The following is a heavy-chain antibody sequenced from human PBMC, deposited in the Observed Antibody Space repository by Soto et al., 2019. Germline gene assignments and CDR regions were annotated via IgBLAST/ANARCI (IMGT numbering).Heavy chain of an antibody. CDR2: ISPDGSNK. Sequence: GGSLRLSCAASGFTFSSYGLHWVRQAPGKGLEWVAVISPDGSNKYYADSVKGRFTISRDTSKKTLYLQMNSLRTEDTAVYYCAKPPEGSGSYVPLLWGQGTMVTVSS. D-gene: IGHD1-26*01. CDR1: GFTFSSYG. CDR3: AKPPEGSGSYVPLL. V-gene: IGHV3-30-3*01. J-gene: IGHJ3*01.